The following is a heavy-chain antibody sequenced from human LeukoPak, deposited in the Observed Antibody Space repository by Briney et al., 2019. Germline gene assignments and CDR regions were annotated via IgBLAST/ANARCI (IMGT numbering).Heavy chain of an antibody. CDR1: GGTFSSYA. Sequence: ASVKVSCKASGGTFSSYAISWVRQAPGQGLEWMGGIIPIFGTANYAQKFQGRVTITTDESTSTAYMELSSLRSEDTAVYYCAAGYYDSSGYYPPIDYWGQGTLVTVSS. CDR3: AAGYYDSSGYYPPIDY. J-gene: IGHJ4*02. CDR2: IIPIFGTA. D-gene: IGHD3-22*01. V-gene: IGHV1-69*05.